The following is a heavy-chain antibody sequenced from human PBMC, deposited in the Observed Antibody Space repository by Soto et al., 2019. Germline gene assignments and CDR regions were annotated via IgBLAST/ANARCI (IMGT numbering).Heavy chain of an antibody. CDR2: IYYSGST. Sequence: SETLSLTCTVSGGSISSSSYYWGWIRQPPGKGLEWIGSIYYSGSTYYNPSLKSRVTISVDTSKNQFSLKLSSVTAADTAVYYCARLGLGSITYDCWGQGTLVTVSS. D-gene: IGHD3-16*01. J-gene: IGHJ4*02. V-gene: IGHV4-39*01. CDR1: GGSISSSSYY. CDR3: ARLGLGSITYDC.